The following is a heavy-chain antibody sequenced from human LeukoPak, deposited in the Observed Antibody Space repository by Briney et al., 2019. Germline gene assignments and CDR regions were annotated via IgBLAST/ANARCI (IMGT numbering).Heavy chain of an antibody. Sequence: GGSLRLSCAASGFTFSGNWMTWVRQAPGKGQEWVANIKQDGSEEYYVNSVKGRFTISRDNAKNSLYLHMSSLRAEDTAVYYCARHDNWNFPYWGQGTLVTVSS. CDR2: IKQDGSEE. CDR1: GFTFSGNW. CDR3: ARHDNWNFPY. V-gene: IGHV3-7*01. J-gene: IGHJ4*02. D-gene: IGHD1-7*01.